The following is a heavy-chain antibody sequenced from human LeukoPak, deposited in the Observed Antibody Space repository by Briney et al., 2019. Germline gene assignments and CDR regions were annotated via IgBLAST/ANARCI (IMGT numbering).Heavy chain of an antibody. J-gene: IGHJ6*03. CDR3: ARGYYYGSGSYYYYYYYMGV. CDR2: IYYSGST. D-gene: IGHD3-10*01. CDR1: GGSISSSSYY. Sequence: SETLSLTCTVSGGSISSSSYYWGWIRQPPGKGLEWIGYIYYSGSTNYNPSLKSRVTISVDTSKNQFSLKLSSVTAADTAVYYCARGYYYGSGSYYYYYYYMGVWGKGTTVTVSS. V-gene: IGHV4-61*05.